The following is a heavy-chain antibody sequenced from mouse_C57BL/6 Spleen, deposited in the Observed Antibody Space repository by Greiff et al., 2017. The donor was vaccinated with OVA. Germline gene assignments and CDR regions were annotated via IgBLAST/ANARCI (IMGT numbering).Heavy chain of an antibody. CDR1: GYTFTDYY. CDR2: IYPGSGNT. CDR3: PITTVVGGYFDY. J-gene: IGHJ2*01. D-gene: IGHD1-1*01. Sequence: QVQLQQSGAELVRPGASVKLSCKASGYTFTDYYINWVKQRPGQGLEWIARIYPGSGNTYYNEKFKGKATLTAEKSSSTAYMQLSSLTSEDSAVYVCPITTVVGGYFDYWGQGTTRTVSS. V-gene: IGHV1-76*01.